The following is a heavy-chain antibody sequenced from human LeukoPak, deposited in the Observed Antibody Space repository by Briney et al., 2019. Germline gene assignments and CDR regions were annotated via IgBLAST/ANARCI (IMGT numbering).Heavy chain of an antibody. D-gene: IGHD2-21*02. CDR1: GGSFSGYY. V-gene: IGHV4-34*01. CDR2: INHSGST. CDR3: AGRGDYYFDY. J-gene: IGHJ4*02. Sequence: SETLSLTCAVYGGSFSGYYWSWIRQPPGKGLEWIGEINHSGSTNYNPSLKSRVTISVDTSKNQFSLKLSSVTAADTAVYYCAGRGDYYFDYWGQGTLATVSS.